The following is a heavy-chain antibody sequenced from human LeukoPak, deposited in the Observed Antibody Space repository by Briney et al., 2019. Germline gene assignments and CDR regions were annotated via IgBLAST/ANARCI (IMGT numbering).Heavy chain of an antibody. CDR1: GGAFTSYA. CDR3: AGQVAAAGTGAFDI. Sequence: SEKLSLNASGGAFTSYANSWGRHPQAPGLEWMGVIIPIFGTANYAQKFQGRVTITTDESTSTAYMELSSLRSEDTALYYCAGQVAAAGTGAFDIWGQGTMVTVSS. CDR2: IIPIFGTA. D-gene: IGHD6-13*01. J-gene: IGHJ3*02. V-gene: IGHV1-69*05.